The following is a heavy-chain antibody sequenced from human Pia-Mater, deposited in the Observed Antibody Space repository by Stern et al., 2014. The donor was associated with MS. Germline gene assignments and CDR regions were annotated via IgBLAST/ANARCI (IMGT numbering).Heavy chain of an antibody. D-gene: IGHD3-22*01. J-gene: IGHJ5*02. CDR2: IYYSGNT. CDR3: ARTDILLLDH. Sequence: QVQLQESGPGLVKPSQTLSLTCTVSGGSIRSDDYYWTWIRQPPGKGLEWIGYIYYSGNTYYNPSLRSRVTISVDTSKNQFSLKLSSVTAADTAVYYCARTDILLLDHWGQGILVTVSS. V-gene: IGHV4-30-4*01. CDR1: GGSIRSDDYY.